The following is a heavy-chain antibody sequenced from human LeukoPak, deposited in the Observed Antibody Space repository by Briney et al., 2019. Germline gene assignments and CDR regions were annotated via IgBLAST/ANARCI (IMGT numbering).Heavy chain of an antibody. CDR2: IYYSGST. Sequence: SETLSLTCSVSGGSISSYYWSWIRQPPGKGLEWIGYIYYSGSTNYNPSLKSRVTTSVDTSKNQFSLKLSSVTAADTAVYYCARHGTSGSYGWFDPWGQGTLVTVSS. CDR3: ARHGTSGSYGWFDP. J-gene: IGHJ5*02. CDR1: GGSISSYY. V-gene: IGHV4-59*08. D-gene: IGHD3-10*01.